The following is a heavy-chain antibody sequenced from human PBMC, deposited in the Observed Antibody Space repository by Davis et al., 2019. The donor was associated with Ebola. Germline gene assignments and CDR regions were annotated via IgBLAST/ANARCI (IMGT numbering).Heavy chain of an antibody. CDR1: GFTFSKSA. J-gene: IGHJ6*03. Sequence: GGSLRLSCTTSGFTFSKSALSWVRQAPGKGLEWISTSDSYTDIPYYADSVKGRFTISRDHSKNTVYLQMNSLRAEDTAVYYCAKVRADTILGWGYMDVWGKGTTVTVSS. CDR3: AKVRADTILGWGYMDV. V-gene: IGHV3-23*01. CDR2: SDSYTDIP. D-gene: IGHD3-3*01.